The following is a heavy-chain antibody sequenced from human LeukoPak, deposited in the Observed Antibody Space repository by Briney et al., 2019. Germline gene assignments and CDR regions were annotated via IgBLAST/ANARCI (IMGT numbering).Heavy chain of an antibody. CDR3: ARASLSIGGYSSFDY. CDR1: GGSIRRHY. V-gene: IGHV4-4*07. CDR2: IYKSGSNSENT. D-gene: IGHD2-15*01. J-gene: IGHJ4*02. Sequence: SETLSLTCTVSGGSIRRHYWSWIRQSAGKGLEWMGRIYKSGSNSENTNYNPSLESRVTVAVDTSNNQFSLTLSSVTAADTAVYYCARASLSIGGYSSFDYWGQGILVTVSS.